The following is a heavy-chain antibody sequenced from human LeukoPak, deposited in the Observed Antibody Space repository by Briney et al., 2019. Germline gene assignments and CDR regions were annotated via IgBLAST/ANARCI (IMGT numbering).Heavy chain of an antibody. CDR3: ARDYYDSSGYTRFDP. V-gene: IGHV1-2*02. Sequence: ASVKVSCKASGYTFTGYYMHWVRQAPGQGLEWMGWINPNSGGTDYAQKFQGRVTMTRDTSISTAYMEVSRLRSDDTAVYYCARDYYDSSGYTRFDPWGQGTLVTVSS. J-gene: IGHJ5*02. D-gene: IGHD3-22*01. CDR1: GYTFTGYY. CDR2: INPNSGGT.